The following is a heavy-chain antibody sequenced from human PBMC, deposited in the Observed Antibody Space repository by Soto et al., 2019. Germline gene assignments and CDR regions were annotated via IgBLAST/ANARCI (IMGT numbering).Heavy chain of an antibody. D-gene: IGHD2-15*01. CDR1: GYTFTSYG. J-gene: IGHJ6*02. CDR3: AREILYPDFYFHGMDV. V-gene: IGHV1-18*04. Sequence: AASVKVSCKASGYTFTSYGISWVRQAPGQGLEWMGWISAKKGNTKYAQKFHGRVTMTTDTSTSTAYMELRSLRSDDTAVYYCAREILYPDFYFHGMDVWGQGTTVTVSS. CDR2: ISAKKGNT.